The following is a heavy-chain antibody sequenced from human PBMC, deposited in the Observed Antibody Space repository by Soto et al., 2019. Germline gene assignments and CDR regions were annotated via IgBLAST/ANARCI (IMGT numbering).Heavy chain of an antibody. CDR1: GGSISSSNW. D-gene: IGHD6-13*01. CDR2: IYHSGST. J-gene: IGHJ5*02. Sequence: PSETLSLTCAVSGGSISSSNWWSWVRQPPGKGLEWIGEIYHSGSTNYNPSLKSRVTISVDKSKNQSSLKLSSVTAADTAVYYCARRSPGYSSRWYWWFDPWGQGTLVTVSS. V-gene: IGHV4-4*02. CDR3: ARRSPGYSSRWYWWFDP.